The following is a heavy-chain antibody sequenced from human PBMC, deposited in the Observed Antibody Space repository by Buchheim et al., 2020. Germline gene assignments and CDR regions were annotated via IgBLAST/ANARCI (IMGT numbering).Heavy chain of an antibody. J-gene: IGHJ6*02. CDR3: ARAGYCSSTSCYIQGIFYYYYYGMDV. V-gene: IGHV3-48*03. CDR1: GFTFSSYE. CDR2: ISSNGSTI. Sequence: EVQLVESGGGLVQPGGSLRLSCAASGFTFSSYEMNWVRQAPGKGLEWVSYISSNGSTIYYADSVKGRFTISRDNAKNSLYLQMNSLRAEDTAVYYCARAGYCSSTSCYIQGIFYYYYYGMDVWGQGTT. D-gene: IGHD2-2*02.